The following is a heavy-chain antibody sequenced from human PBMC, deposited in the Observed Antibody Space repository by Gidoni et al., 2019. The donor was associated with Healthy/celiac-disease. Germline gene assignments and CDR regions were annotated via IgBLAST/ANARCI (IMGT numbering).Heavy chain of an antibody. D-gene: IGHD3-10*01. CDR1: GFTVSSNY. Sequence: EVQLVETGGGLIQPGGSLRLSCAASGFTVSSNYMSWVRQAPGKGLEWVSVIYSGVSTYYADSVKGRFTISRDNSKNTLYLQMNSLRAEDTAVYYCARDYYGSGSPLGYWGQGTLVTVSS. V-gene: IGHV3-53*02. J-gene: IGHJ4*02. CDR3: ARDYYGSGSPLGY. CDR2: IYSGVST.